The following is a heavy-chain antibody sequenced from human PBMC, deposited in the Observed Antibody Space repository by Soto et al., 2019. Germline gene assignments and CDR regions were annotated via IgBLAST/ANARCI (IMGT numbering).Heavy chain of an antibody. J-gene: IGHJ4*02. CDR1: GGSISQYY. D-gene: IGHD3-10*01. CDR2: IYSGGST. V-gene: IGHV4-4*07. CDR3: ARGPGGFGDFSLDY. Sequence: QVQLPESGPGLVKPSETLSLSCGVSGGSISQYYWSWIRQPAGTGLEWIGRIYSGGSTNYHPSLESRVTMAVDPSKNKFSLKLSSVTAADTAVYYCARGPGGFGDFSLDYWGQGTLVTFSS.